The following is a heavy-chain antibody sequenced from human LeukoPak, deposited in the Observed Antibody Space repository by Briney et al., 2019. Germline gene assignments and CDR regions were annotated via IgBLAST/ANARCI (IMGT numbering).Heavy chain of an antibody. CDR1: GGSFSGYY. V-gene: IGHV4-34*01. CDR3: ARAVSGYVPFDY. Sequence: PSETLSLTCAVYGGSFSGYYWSWIRQPPGKGLEWIGEINHSGGTNYNPSLKSRVTISVDTSKNQFSLKLSSVTAADTAVYYCARAVSGYVPFDYWGQGTLVTVS. CDR2: INHSGGT. D-gene: IGHD5-12*01. J-gene: IGHJ4*02.